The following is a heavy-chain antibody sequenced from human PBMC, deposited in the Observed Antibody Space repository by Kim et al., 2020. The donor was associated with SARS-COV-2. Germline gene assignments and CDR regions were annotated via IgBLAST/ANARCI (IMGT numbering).Heavy chain of an antibody. CDR3: ARVYTGDWNGDWAFDP. CDR2: ISAYNGNT. J-gene: IGHJ5*02. CDR1: GYTFTSYG. V-gene: IGHV1-18*04. Sequence: ASVKVSCKASGYTFTSYGISWVRQAPGQGLEWMGWISAYNGNTNYAQKLQGRVTMTTDTSTSTAYMELRSLRSDDTAVYYCARVYTGDWNGDWAFDPWGQGTLVTVSS. D-gene: IGHD1-1*01.